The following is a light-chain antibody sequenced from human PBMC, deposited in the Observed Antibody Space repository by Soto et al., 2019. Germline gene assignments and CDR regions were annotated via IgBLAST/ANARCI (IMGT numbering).Light chain of an antibody. CDR2: EDN. V-gene: IGLV6-57*01. Sequence: NFMLTQPPSVSESPGKTVTISCTRSSGSIASNYVQWYQKRPGSSPTIVIYEDNQRPSGVPDRFSGSIDSSSNSASLTISGLKTEDEADYYCQSYDSYNPRVFGGGTKLTVL. CDR3: QSYDSYNPRV. J-gene: IGLJ3*02. CDR1: SGSIASNY.